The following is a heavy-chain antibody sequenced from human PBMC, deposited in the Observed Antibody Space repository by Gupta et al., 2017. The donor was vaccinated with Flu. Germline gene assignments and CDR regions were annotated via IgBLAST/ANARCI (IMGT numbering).Heavy chain of an antibody. J-gene: IGHJ6*02. CDR1: GGSISSYY. D-gene: IGHD1-26*01. Sequence: QVQLQESGPGLVKPSETLSLTCTVSGGSISSYYWSWIRQHPGKGLEWIGYVYYSGSTNYNPSLKSRVTISVDTSKNQFSLKLSSVTAADTAVDYCARAMVGATELRYYYYGMDVWGQGTTVTVSS. CDR3: ARAMVGATELRYYYYGMDV. V-gene: IGHV4-59*01. CDR2: VYYSGST.